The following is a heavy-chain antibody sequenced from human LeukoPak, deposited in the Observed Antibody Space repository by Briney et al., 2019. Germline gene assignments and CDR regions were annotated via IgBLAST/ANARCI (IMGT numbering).Heavy chain of an antibody. Sequence: GGSLRLSCAASGFTFSNFVMSWVRQAPGKGLEWVSYIDGGGGSTNYADSVKGRFTISRDNSKSTLYLQMNSLRAEDTAIYYCAKENWYLYNNNWYKTWFDPWGQGTLVTVSS. CDR1: GFTFSNFV. J-gene: IGHJ5*02. V-gene: IGHV3-23*01. CDR3: AKENWYLYNNNWYKTWFDP. D-gene: IGHD6-13*01. CDR2: IDGGGGST.